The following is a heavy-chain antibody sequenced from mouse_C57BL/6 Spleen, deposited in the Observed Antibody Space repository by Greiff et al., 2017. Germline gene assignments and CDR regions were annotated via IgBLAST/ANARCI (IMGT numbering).Heavy chain of an antibody. D-gene: IGHD1-1*01. J-gene: IGHJ1*03. CDR3: ASPLLYGSSYYWYFDV. V-gene: IGHV1-52*01. Sequence: QVQLQQPGAELVRPGSSVKLSCKASGYTFTSYWMHWVKQRPIQGLEWIGNIDPSDSETHYNQKFKDKATLTVDKSSSTAYMELRSLTSEDSAVYYCASPLLYGSSYYWYFDVWGTGTTVTVSS. CDR2: IDPSDSET. CDR1: GYTFTSYW.